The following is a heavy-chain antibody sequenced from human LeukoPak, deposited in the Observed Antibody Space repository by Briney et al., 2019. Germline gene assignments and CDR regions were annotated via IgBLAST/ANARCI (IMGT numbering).Heavy chain of an antibody. CDR3: TRDEYGTGSNFFDY. CDR1: GFNFGDYA. CDR2: ITNKAFGGTA. D-gene: IGHD2-8*02. V-gene: IGHV3-49*03. Sequence: GGSLRLSCTTSGFNFGDYAMSWFRQAPEKGLEGVGFITNKAFGGTAEYAASVKGRFTISRDDSRSIAYLQMDNLRTEDTGVYYCTRDEYGTGSNFFDYWGQGALVTVSS. J-gene: IGHJ4*02.